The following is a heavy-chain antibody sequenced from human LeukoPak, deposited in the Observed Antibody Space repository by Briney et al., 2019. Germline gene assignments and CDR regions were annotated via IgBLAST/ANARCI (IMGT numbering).Heavy chain of an antibody. CDR1: GNTFTTYY. CDR3: ARGLETMIRGVILYYLDN. D-gene: IGHD3-10*01. CDR2: INPSGGST. Sequence: GASVKVSCKASGNTFTTYYMHWVRQAPGQGLEWMGVINPSGGSTSYAQKFQGRVTLTRDTSTSTVYLELSSLRSEDTAVYYCARGLETMIRGVILYYLDNWGQGTLVTVSS. J-gene: IGHJ4*02. V-gene: IGHV1-46*01.